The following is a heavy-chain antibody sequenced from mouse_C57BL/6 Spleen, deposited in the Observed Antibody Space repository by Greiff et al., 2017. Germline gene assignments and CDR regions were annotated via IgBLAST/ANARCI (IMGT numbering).Heavy chain of an antibody. CDR2: ISDGGSYT. CDR1: GFTFSSYA. D-gene: IGHD1-1*01. J-gene: IGHJ2*01. Sequence: EVKLVESGGGLVKPGGSLKLSCAASGFTFSSYAMSWVRQTPEKRLEWVATISDGGSYTYYPDNVKGRFTISRDNAKNNLYLQMSHLKSEDTAMYYCARDRIYYYGSSYKDYWGQGTTLTVSS. CDR3: ARDRIYYYGSSYKDY. V-gene: IGHV5-4*01.